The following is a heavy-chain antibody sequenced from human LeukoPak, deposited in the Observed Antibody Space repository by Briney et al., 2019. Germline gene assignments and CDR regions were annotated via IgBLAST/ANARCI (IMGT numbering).Heavy chain of an antibody. Sequence: SETLSLTCTVSGGSISSSSYYWGWIRQPPGKGLEWIGSIYYSGSTYYSPSLKSRVTISVDTSKNQFSLKLSSVTAADTAVYYCARRPIHCSSTSCYGFIDYWGQGTLVTVSS. V-gene: IGHV4-39*01. CDR2: IYYSGST. J-gene: IGHJ4*02. D-gene: IGHD2-2*01. CDR3: ARRPIHCSSTSCYGFIDY. CDR1: GGSISSSSYY.